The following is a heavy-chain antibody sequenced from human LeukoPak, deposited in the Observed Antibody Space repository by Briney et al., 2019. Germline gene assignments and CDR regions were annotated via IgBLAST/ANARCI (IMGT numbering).Heavy chain of an antibody. V-gene: IGHV4-59*08. CDR1: GGSISSYY. CDR3: ARHLMGSSWYGFDP. CDR2: VSYTGTT. D-gene: IGHD6-13*01. J-gene: IGHJ5*02. Sequence: SETLSLTCTVSGGSISSYYWDWIRQPPGKGLEWIGYVSYTGTTNYNPSLNSRVTISVDSSKNQFSLELTSVTAADTAVYYCARHLMGSSWYGFDPWGQGTLVTVSS.